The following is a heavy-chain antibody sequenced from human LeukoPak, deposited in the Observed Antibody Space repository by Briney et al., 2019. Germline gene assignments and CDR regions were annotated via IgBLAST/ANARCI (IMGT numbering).Heavy chain of an antibody. CDR3: ARGYYDTSAYSNPFDF. CDR1: GDSISNYY. CDR2: IHTSGST. Sequence: SETLSLTRTVSGDSISNYYWSWIRQTPGKGLEWIGYIHTSGSTYYNPSLKSRVTISVDTSKNQFSLKLSSVTAADTAVYYCARGYYDTSAYSNPFDFWGQGTLVTVSS. J-gene: IGHJ4*02. D-gene: IGHD3-22*01. V-gene: IGHV4-4*09.